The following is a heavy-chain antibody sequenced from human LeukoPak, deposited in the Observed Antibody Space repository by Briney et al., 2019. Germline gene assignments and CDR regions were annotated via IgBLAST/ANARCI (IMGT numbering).Heavy chain of an antibody. Sequence: GGSLRLSCAASGFIFSTHSMNWVRQAPGKGLEWVSSISSSSSYIYYADSVKGRFTISRDNAKNSLYLQMNSLRAEDTAVYYCAGPNPRIAGRPYYYYYMDVWGKGTTVTVSS. CDR2: ISSSSSYI. J-gene: IGHJ6*03. D-gene: IGHD6-6*01. CDR3: AGPNPRIAGRPYYYYYMDV. V-gene: IGHV3-21*01. CDR1: GFIFSTHS.